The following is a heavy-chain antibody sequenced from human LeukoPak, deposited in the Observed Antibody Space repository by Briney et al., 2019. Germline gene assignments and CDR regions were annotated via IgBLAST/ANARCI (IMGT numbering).Heavy chain of an antibody. V-gene: IGHV3-23*01. CDR2: ISGSGGST. CDR3: AKRVVYYFDY. D-gene: IGHD2-8*02. CDR1: GFTFSNYA. Sequence: GGSLRLSCAASGFTFSNYAMSWVRQAPGKGLEWVSGISGSGGSTYHADSVKGRFTISRDNSKNTLYLQMNSLRAEDTAVYYCAKRVVYYFDYWGQGTLVTVSS. J-gene: IGHJ4*02.